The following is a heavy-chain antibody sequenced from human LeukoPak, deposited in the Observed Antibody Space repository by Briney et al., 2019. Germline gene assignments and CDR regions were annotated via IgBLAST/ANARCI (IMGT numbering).Heavy chain of an antibody. CDR1: GFTFSSYS. Sequence: PGGSLRLSCAASGFTFSSYSMNWVGQAPGKGLEWVSYISSSSSTIYYADSVKGRFTISRDNAKNSLYLQMNSLRAEDTAVYYCARAPSSYGDHAWGYYYGMDVWGQGTTVTVSS. CDR3: ARAPSSYGDHAWGYYYGMDV. D-gene: IGHD4-17*01. CDR2: ISSSSSTI. V-gene: IGHV3-48*04. J-gene: IGHJ6*02.